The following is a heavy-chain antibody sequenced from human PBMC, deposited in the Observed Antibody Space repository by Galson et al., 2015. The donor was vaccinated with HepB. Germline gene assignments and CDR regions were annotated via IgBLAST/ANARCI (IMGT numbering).Heavy chain of an antibody. J-gene: IGHJ6*02. Sequence: SVKVSCKASGYSFINYDLSWVRQAPGEGLEWMGWMNPDTGSTAYARKFQGRVTLTRNTSTSTAFMELRSLRSDDTAVYYCARPCSDYVWGTHQCYSMDVWGQGTTVTVSS. D-gene: IGHD3-16*01. CDR1: GYSFINYD. V-gene: IGHV1-8*01. CDR3: ARPCSDYVWGTHQCYSMDV. CDR2: MNPDTGST.